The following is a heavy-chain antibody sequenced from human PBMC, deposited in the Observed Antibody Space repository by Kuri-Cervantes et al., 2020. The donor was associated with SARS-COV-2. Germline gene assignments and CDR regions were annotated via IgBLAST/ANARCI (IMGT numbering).Heavy chain of an antibody. CDR3: AKRMNDYGDMRDY. D-gene: IGHD4-17*01. Sequence: GGSLRLSCAASGFTFSSYSMNWVRQAPGKGLEWVSVIYSGGSTYYADSVKGRFTISRDNSKNTLYLQMNSLRAEDTAVYYCAKRMNDYGDMRDYWGQGTLVTVSS. CDR1: GFTFSSYS. J-gene: IGHJ4*02. V-gene: IGHV3-53*01. CDR2: IYSGGST.